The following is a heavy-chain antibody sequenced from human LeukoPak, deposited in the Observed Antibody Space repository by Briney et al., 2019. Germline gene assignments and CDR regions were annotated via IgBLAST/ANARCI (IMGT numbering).Heavy chain of an antibody. D-gene: IGHD3-22*01. V-gene: IGHV4-34*01. J-gene: IGHJ6*02. CDR3: ARRVNYYDSSGYDYGMDV. CDR2: INHSGST. CDR1: GGSFSGYY. Sequence: SETLSLTCAVYGGSFSGYYWSWIRQPPGKGLEWIGEINHSGSTNYNPSLKSRVTISVDTSKNQFSLKLSSVTAADTAVYYCARRVNYYDSSGYDYGMDVWGQGTTVTVSS.